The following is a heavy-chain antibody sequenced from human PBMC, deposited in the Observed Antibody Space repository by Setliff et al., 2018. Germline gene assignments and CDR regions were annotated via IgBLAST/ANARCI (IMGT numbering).Heavy chain of an antibody. CDR2: INAGNGDT. CDR1: GYTFTNYA. Sequence: ASVKVSCKASGYTFTNYAIHWVRQAPGQRLEWMGWINAGNGDTKYSQDFQGRVTITRDTSASTAYMDLSSLRSDDMAVYYCARGRPTANPYYYYFMDVWGKGTTVTVSS. J-gene: IGHJ6*03. V-gene: IGHV1-3*03. D-gene: IGHD4-4*01. CDR3: ARGRPTANPYYYYFMDV.